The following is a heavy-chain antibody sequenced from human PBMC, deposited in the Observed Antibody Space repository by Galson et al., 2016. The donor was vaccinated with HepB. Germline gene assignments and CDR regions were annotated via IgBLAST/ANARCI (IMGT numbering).Heavy chain of an antibody. CDR3: AIDSDCSSTSCFGDYFDY. CDR2: ISPYNGHT. J-gene: IGHJ4*02. Sequence: SVKVSCKASGYSFIAYGISWVRQAPGQGLEWMGWISPYNGHTNYAEKVQGRVTMTADRSTRTAYMELRGLRSDDTAVYYCAIDSDCSSTSCFGDYFDYWGQGTLVTVSS. CDR1: GYSFIAYG. V-gene: IGHV1-18*01. D-gene: IGHD2-2*01.